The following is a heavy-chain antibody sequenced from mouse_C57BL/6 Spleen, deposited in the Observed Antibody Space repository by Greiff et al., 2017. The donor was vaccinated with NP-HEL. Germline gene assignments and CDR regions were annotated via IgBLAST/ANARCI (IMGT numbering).Heavy chain of an antibody. CDR2: IYPGDGDT. V-gene: IGHV1-82*01. CDR3: ARSGPSYYFDY. Sequence: QVQLQQSGPELVKPGASVKISCKASGYAFSSSWMNWVKQRPGKGLEWIGRIYPGDGDTNYNGKFKGKATLTADKSSSTAYMQLSSLTSEDSAVYFCARSGPSYYFDYWGKGTTLTVSS. CDR1: GYAFSSSW. J-gene: IGHJ2*01.